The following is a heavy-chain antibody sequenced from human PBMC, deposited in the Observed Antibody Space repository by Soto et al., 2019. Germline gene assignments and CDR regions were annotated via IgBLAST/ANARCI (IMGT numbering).Heavy chain of an antibody. Sequence: EVQLVESGGGLVQPGGSLRLSCAASGFTFSTYWMHCVRQAPGKGLVWVSRINRDGSTTNYADSVKGRFTISRDNAKNTLYLQMNSLRAEDTAVYYCAVGPGTSYSYTVDVWGRGTTGTVSS. J-gene: IGHJ6*02. D-gene: IGHD6-13*01. V-gene: IGHV3-74*01. CDR1: GFTFSTYW. CDR3: AVGPGTSYSYTVDV. CDR2: INRDGSTT.